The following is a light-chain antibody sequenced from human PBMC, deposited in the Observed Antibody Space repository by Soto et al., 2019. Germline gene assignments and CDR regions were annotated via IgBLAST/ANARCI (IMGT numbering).Light chain of an antibody. CDR1: HSDVGSYNL. J-gene: IGLJ1*01. Sequence: QSVLTQPASVSGSPGQSITISCTGTHSDVGSYNLVSWYQQHPGKTPKVIIYEVSERPSGVSDRFTGSKSGNTASLMISGLQAEDEADYYCCSYAGSTTQTYVFGSGTTVTVL. V-gene: IGLV2-23*02. CDR3: CSYAGSTTQTYV. CDR2: EVS.